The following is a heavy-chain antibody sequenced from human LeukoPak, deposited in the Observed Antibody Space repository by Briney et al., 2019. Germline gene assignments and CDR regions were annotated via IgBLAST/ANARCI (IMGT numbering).Heavy chain of an antibody. J-gene: IGHJ4*02. Sequence: SETLSLTCTVYGGSFSGNYWSWIRQPPGKGLEWIGEINRGGSTNYNPSLKSRFSISVDTSKNQFFLKLSSVTAADTAVYYCARNYGSGSYYRYWGQGALVTVPS. CDR2: INRGGST. CDR3: ARNYGSGSYYRY. CDR1: GGSFSGNY. D-gene: IGHD3-10*01. V-gene: IGHV4-34*01.